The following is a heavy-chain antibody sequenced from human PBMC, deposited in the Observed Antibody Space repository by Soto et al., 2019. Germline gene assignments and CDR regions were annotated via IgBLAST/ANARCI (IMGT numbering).Heavy chain of an antibody. CDR2: ISGSGSSV. CDR1: GFTFSHYV. V-gene: IGHV3-23*01. CDR3: AKVRASYLSASYFYYGLDV. D-gene: IGHD3-10*01. Sequence: EVELLESGGGLVRPGGSLRLSCAASGFTFSHYVLSWVRQSPERGLEWVSSISGSGSSVYVADSVRGRFIMSRDLSTKTVSLQMNSLRADDTDVYYCAKVRASYLSASYFYYGLDVWGQGTTVTVSS. J-gene: IGHJ6*02.